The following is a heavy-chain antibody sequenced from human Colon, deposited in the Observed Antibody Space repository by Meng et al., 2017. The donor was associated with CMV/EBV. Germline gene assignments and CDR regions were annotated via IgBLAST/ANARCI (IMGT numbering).Heavy chain of an antibody. J-gene: IGHJ6*02. CDR2: IVGGGGSRK. D-gene: IGHD2-8*02. CDR1: GFTFDNYA. CDR3: SKREYCSGSACYTLNYYYYAVDV. V-gene: IGHV3-23*01. Sequence: GGSLRLSCATSGFTFDNYALSWVRQAPGKGLEWVSAIVGGGGSRKSYAASVKGRFTISRDNSKSTLYLQINSPRVEDTAVYYCSKREYCSGSACYTLNYYYYAVDVWGQGTTVTVSS.